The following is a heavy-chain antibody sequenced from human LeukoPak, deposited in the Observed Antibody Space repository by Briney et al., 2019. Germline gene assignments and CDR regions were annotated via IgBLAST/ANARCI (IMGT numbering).Heavy chain of an antibody. CDR2: IRSKAYGGTT. Sequence: PGRSLRLSCTASRFTFGDYAMSWVRQAPGRGLEWVGFIRSKAYGGTTEYAASVKGRFTISRDDSKSIAYLQMNSLETEDTAVYYCTRAQKWLRDHDAFDIWGQGTMVTVSS. CDR1: RFTFGDYA. CDR3: TRAQKWLRDHDAFDI. J-gene: IGHJ3*02. V-gene: IGHV3-49*04. D-gene: IGHD5-12*01.